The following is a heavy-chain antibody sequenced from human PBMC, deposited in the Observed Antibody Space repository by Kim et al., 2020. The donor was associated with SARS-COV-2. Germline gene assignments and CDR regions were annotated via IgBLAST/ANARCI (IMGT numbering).Heavy chain of an antibody. J-gene: IGHJ6*02. D-gene: IGHD4-17*01. CDR2: ISSSGSTI. CDR1: GFTFSDYY. V-gene: IGHV3-11*01. CDR3: ASFCIRCNGYYYGMDV. Sequence: GGSLRLSCAASGFTFSDYYMSWIRQAPGKGLEWVSYISSSGSTIYYADSVKGRFTISRDNAKNSLYLQMNSLRAEDTAVYYCASFCIRCNGYYYGMDVWGQGTTVTVSS.